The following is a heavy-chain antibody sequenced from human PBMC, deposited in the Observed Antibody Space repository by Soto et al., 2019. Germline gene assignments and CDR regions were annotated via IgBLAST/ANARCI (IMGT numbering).Heavy chain of an antibody. V-gene: IGHV3-74*01. Sequence: EVQLVESGGDFVQPGGSLRLSCAASGFTFSSYWMHWVRQVPGQGLVWVSRINSDGSRVNYADSVKGRFAISRDNAKNTLYLHVNSLTVEDTAVYSCARGGSGAYYQDYWGRGTLVTVSS. D-gene: IGHD3-22*01. J-gene: IGHJ4*02. CDR1: GFTFSSYW. CDR3: ARGGSGAYYQDY. CDR2: INSDGSRV.